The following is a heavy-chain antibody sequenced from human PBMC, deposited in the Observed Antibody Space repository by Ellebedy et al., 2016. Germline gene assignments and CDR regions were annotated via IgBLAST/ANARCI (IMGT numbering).Heavy chain of an antibody. J-gene: IGHJ6*02. CDR1: GFSVTSND. Sequence: GESLKISXAASGFSVTSNDMSWVRQRPGKGLECVSVINSGGATYYADSVGGRFTISRDNSKIRVYLQMSSLRLEDTAVYYCAKVHSPDFYNNYGMDVWGPGTTVTVSS. D-gene: IGHD1-14*01. V-gene: IGHV3-66*02. CDR2: INSGGAT. CDR3: AKVHSPDFYNNYGMDV.